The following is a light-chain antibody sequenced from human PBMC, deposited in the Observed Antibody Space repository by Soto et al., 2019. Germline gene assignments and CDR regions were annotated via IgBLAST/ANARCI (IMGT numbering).Light chain of an antibody. CDR1: SSDVGGYTY. J-gene: IGLJ2*01. Sequence: QSALTQPPSASGSPGQSVTISCTGTSSDVGGYTYVSWYQQYPGKAPKLIIYEVSERPSGVPDRFSGSKSGNTASLAVSGLQAADEADYYCSSYAGNKNVVFGGGTKLTVL. CDR2: EVS. V-gene: IGLV2-8*01. CDR3: SSYAGNKNVV.